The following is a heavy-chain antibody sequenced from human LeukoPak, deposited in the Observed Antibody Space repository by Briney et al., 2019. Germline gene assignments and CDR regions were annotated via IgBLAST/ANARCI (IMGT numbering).Heavy chain of an antibody. CDR2: IKPNSGDT. J-gene: IGHJ4*02. Sequence: ASVKVSCKASGYSFTGYYVHWVRQAPGQRPEWMGWIKPNSGDTVYAQKFQGRLTLTRDTSISTAYMELSSLRSDDTAIYYCAREKYSGYDLAYWGQGTLVPVSS. V-gene: IGHV1-2*02. CDR1: GYSFTGYY. CDR3: AREKYSGYDLAY. D-gene: IGHD5-12*01.